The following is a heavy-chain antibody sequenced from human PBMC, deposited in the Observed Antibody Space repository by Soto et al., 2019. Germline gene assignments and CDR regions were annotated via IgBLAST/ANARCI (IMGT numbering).Heavy chain of an antibody. D-gene: IGHD1-1*01. J-gene: IGHJ3*02. CDR2: ITPFKSDT. Sequence: SVKVSCKASGYTFTFRYLHWVRQAPGQALEWMGWITPFKSDTNYAQKFQDRVTITRDRSVSTAYMELSNLRSDDTAMYYCARSPFAGSGAFDIWGQGTMVTVSS. CDR3: ARSPFAGSGAFDI. V-gene: IGHV1-45*02. CDR1: GYTFTFRY.